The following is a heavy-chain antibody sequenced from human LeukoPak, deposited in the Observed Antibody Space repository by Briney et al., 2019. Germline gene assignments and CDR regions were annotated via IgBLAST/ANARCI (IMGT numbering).Heavy chain of an antibody. CDR2: IYYSGST. Sequence: SETLSLTCTVSGGSISSYYWSWIRQPPVKGLEWIGYIYYSGSTNYNPSLKSRVTISVDTSKNQFSLKLSSVTAADTAVYYCARATPHYDVLTGPPYGMDVWGQGTLVTVSS. CDR3: ARATPHYDVLTGPPYGMDV. J-gene: IGHJ6*02. D-gene: IGHD3-9*01. CDR1: GGSISSYY. V-gene: IGHV4-59*01.